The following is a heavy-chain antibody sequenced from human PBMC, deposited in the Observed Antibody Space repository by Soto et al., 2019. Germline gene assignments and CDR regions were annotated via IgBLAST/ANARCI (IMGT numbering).Heavy chain of an antibody. D-gene: IGHD3-16*02. CDR3: ARGDKLSLYPQLDY. V-gene: IGHV4-39*01. Sequence: SETLSLTCSVSGGAINNNYYYWGWFRQPPGKGLEWIGSVSFTGTTYYSPSLKSRVTTSIDTSRNQFSLKLTSVTAADTAGYYCARGDKLSLYPQLDYWGQGSLVT. J-gene: IGHJ4*02. CDR2: VSFTGTT. CDR1: GGAINNNYYY.